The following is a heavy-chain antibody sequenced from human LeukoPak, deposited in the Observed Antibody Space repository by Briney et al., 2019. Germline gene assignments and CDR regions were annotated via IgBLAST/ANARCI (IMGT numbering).Heavy chain of an antibody. D-gene: IGHD2-15*01. CDR3: ARDIRHCSGGSCYLNYFDY. CDR1: GYPISSGYH. J-gene: IGHJ4*02. Sequence: SETLSLTCTVSGYPISSGYHWGWIRQPPGKGLEWIGSIYHSGSTYYNPSLKSRVTISVDTSKNQFSLKLSSVTAADTAVYYCARDIRHCSGGSCYLNYFDYWGQGTLVTVSS. CDR2: IYHSGST. V-gene: IGHV4-38-2*02.